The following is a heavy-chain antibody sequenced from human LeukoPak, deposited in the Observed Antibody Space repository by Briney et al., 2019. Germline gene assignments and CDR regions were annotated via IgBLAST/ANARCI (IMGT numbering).Heavy chain of an antibody. CDR3: ARQELYYYYMDV. J-gene: IGHJ6*03. CDR2: ISPSGST. CDR1: GGSVSSYS. Sequence: PSETLSLTCTVSGGSVSSYSWSWIRQPAGEGLECIGHISPSGSTNYNPSLKSRVTMSVDTSKNQFSLKLSSVTAADTAVYYCARQELYYYYMDVWGKGTTVTVSS. V-gene: IGHV4-4*07. D-gene: IGHD1-7*01.